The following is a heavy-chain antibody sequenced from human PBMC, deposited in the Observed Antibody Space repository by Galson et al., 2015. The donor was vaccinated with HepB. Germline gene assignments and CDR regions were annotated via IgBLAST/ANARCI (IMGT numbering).Heavy chain of an antibody. J-gene: IGHJ5*02. CDR2: ISSSSSYI. CDR1: GFTFSSFS. V-gene: IGHV3-21*01. D-gene: IGHD4-11*01. Sequence: SLRLSCAASGFTFSSFSMNWVRQAPGKGLEWVSSISSSSSYIYYAYSVKGRVTNSRDNAKNSLYLQMNSLRAEDTAVYYCARAKSPTAVTDYKKTSQWFDHWGQRALVTVS. CDR3: ARAKSPTAVTDYKKTSQWFDH.